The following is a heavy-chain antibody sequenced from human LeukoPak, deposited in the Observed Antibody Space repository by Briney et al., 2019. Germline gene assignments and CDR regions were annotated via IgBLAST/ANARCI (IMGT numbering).Heavy chain of an antibody. D-gene: IGHD2-21*02. CDR3: ATGLVTAHAFDI. V-gene: IGHV3-15*05. Sequence: GGSLRLSCAASGFSVINAWMSWVRQAPGQGLEWVGRIKSRADGGTTGYAAPVEGRFSISRDDSENTLYLQMNSLQTDDTAVYYCATGLVTAHAFDIWGQGTMVTVSS. CDR2: IKSRADGGTT. CDR1: GFSVINAW. J-gene: IGHJ3*02.